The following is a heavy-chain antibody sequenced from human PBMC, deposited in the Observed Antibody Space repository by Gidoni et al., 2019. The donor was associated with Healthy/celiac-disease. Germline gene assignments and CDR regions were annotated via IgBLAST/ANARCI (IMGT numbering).Heavy chain of an antibody. CDR3: ARGDRITIFGVADY. CDR1: GFTSSSYA. J-gene: IGHJ4*02. CDR2: ISYDGSNK. V-gene: IGHV3-30*04. D-gene: IGHD3-3*01. Sequence: QVQLVESGGGVVQPGRSLRLSCAASGFTSSSYAMHWVRQAPGKGLEWVAVISYDGSNKYYADSVKGRFTISRDNSKNTLYLQMNSLRAEDTAVYYCARGDRITIFGVADYWGQGTLVTVSS.